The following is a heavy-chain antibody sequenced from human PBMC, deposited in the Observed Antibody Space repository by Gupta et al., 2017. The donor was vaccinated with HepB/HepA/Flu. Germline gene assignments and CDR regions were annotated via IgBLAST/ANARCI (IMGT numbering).Heavy chain of an antibody. Sequence: QVQLVESGGGVVQPGRSLRLSCAASGFTFSSYGMHWVRQAPGKGLEWVAVISYDGSNKYYADSVKGRFTISRDNSKNTLYLQMNSLRAEDTAVYYCASGGLDYWGQGTLVTVSS. V-gene: IGHV3-30*03. D-gene: IGHD4-23*01. CDR3: ASGGLDY. CDR1: GFTFSSYG. CDR2: ISYDGSNK. J-gene: IGHJ4*02.